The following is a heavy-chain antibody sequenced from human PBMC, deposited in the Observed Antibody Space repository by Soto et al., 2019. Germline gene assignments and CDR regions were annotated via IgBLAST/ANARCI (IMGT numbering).Heavy chain of an antibody. CDR3: ARGGVYGSGSLTKHNWFDP. CDR2: ISAYNGNT. D-gene: IGHD3-10*01. V-gene: IGHV1-18*01. CDR1: GYTFTSYG. Sequence: ASVKVSCKASGYTFTSYGISWVRQAPGQGLEWMGWISAYNGNTNYAQKLQGRVTLTTDTSTSTAYMELRSLGSDDTAVYYCARGGVYGSGSLTKHNWFDPWGQGTLVTVSS. J-gene: IGHJ5*02.